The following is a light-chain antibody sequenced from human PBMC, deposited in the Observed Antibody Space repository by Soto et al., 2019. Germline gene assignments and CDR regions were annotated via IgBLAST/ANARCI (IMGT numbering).Light chain of an antibody. CDR2: NES. J-gene: IGLJ1*01. V-gene: IGLV2-23*01. Sequence: QSVLTQPASGSGSPGQSITISCTGTYSDVGSYNLASWYRLSPGKAPKILIFNESKRPSGVPDRFSGSKSDNTAYLTISGLQAEDEGDYFCCAYGYSSGEIFVFGSGTKVTVL. CDR1: YSDVGSYNL. CDR3: CAYGYSSGEIFV.